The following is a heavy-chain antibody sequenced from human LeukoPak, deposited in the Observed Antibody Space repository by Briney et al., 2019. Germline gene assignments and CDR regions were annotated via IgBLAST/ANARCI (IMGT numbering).Heavy chain of an antibody. CDR3: ATSTSVAGNDY. Sequence: ASVKVSCKASGYTFPNYHIHWVRQAPGQGLEWLGIINPNGGSASYAQRFQGRVTMTRDTSTTTVYMELTSLRSEDTAVYYCATSTSVAGNDYWGQGTLVTVSS. D-gene: IGHD6-19*01. J-gene: IGHJ4*02. V-gene: IGHV1-46*01. CDR2: INPNGGSA. CDR1: GYTFPNYH.